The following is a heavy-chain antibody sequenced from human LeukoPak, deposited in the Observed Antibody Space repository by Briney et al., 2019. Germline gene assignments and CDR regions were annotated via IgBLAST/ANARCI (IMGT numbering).Heavy chain of an antibody. CDR2: IRYDVSNK. J-gene: IGHJ6*02. CDR3: AKRADYDILTGYYYYGMDV. D-gene: IGHD3-9*01. CDR1: GSTFRSYG. Sequence: PGGSLRLACAASGSTFRSYGMYWVRQAPGRGLEWVAFIRYDVSNKYYADSVKGRFTISRDNSKNTQSLQMNSLRTEDTAVYYCAKRADYDILTGYYYYGMDVWGQGTTVTVSS. V-gene: IGHV3-30*02.